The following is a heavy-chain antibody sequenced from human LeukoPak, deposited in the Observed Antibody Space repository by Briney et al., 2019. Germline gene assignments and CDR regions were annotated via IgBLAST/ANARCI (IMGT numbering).Heavy chain of an antibody. D-gene: IGHD2-2*01. J-gene: IGHJ4*02. Sequence: PGGSLRPSCAASGFTFSNAWMSWVRQAPGKGLEWVGRIKSKTDGGATDYAAPVQGRFTISRDDSKNTLSLQMNSLKTEDTAVYYCTTWPAAHLKFDYWGQGTLVTVSS. CDR3: TTWPAAHLKFDY. CDR1: GFTFSNAW. V-gene: IGHV3-15*01. CDR2: IKSKTDGGAT.